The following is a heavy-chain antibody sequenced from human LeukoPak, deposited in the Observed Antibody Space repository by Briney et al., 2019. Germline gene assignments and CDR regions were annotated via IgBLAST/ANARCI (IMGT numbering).Heavy chain of an antibody. CDR1: GGSMRSDYY. Sequence: SETLSLTCSVSGGSMRSDYYWSWIRQPPGKGLEWIGYIYYSGSTSYSPSLKSRITISVDTSKNEFSLKVNSVTAADTAVYYCARASLFTYDYGDYFDYWGQGTLVTVSS. J-gene: IGHJ4*02. CDR2: IYYSGST. D-gene: IGHD4-17*01. CDR3: ARASLFTYDYGDYFDY. V-gene: IGHV4-59*01.